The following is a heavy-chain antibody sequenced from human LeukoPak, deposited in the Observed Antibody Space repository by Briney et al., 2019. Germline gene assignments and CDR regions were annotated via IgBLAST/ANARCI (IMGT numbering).Heavy chain of an antibody. J-gene: IGHJ4*02. Sequence: PGGSLRLSCAASGFTFSAYVMHWVRQAPGKGLQWVAVISDSGGYTQYADSVKGRFTISRDNSKNTLYLQMNSLRAEDTAVYYCAKRRAVPDPQRGLDYWGQGTLVTVSS. V-gene: IGHV3-23*01. CDR1: GFTFSAYV. CDR3: AKRRAVPDPQRGLDY. CDR2: ISDSGGYT. D-gene: IGHD6-19*01.